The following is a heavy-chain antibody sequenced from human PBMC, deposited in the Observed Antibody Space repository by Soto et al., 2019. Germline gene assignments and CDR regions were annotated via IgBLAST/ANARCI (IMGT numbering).Heavy chain of an antibody. D-gene: IGHD6-13*01. CDR1: GGTFSSYA. CDR3: AREGPWIAGQSCNDDYDDYGMDV. V-gene: IGHV1-69*01. Sequence: QVQLVQSGAEVKKPGSSVKVSCKASGGTFSSYAISWVRQAPGQGLEWMGGIIPLFGTANYAQKFQGRVTITADESTSTAYMELSSLISEDTAGSYCAREGPWIAGQSCNDDYDDYGMDVWGQGTTVTVSS. CDR2: IIPLFGTA. J-gene: IGHJ6*01.